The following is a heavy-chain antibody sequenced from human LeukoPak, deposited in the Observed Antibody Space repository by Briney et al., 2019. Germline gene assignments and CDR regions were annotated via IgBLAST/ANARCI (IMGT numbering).Heavy chain of an antibody. Sequence: ASVKVSCKASGYTFTGYYMHWVRQAPGQGLEWMGWINPNSGDTNYAQKFQGRVTMTRETSISTAYMELSRLRSDDTAVYYCARHGGDSSSWYFDYWGQGTLVTVSS. CDR3: ARHGGDSSSWYFDY. V-gene: IGHV1-2*02. D-gene: IGHD6-13*01. J-gene: IGHJ4*02. CDR1: GYTFTGYY. CDR2: INPNSGDT.